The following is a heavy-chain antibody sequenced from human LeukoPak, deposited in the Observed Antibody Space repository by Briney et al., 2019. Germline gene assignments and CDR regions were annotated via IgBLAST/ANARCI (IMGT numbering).Heavy chain of an antibody. CDR2: ISSNGRNT. CDR1: GFTFSSFA. J-gene: IGHJ4*02. V-gene: IGHV3-64*01. D-gene: IGHD3-10*01. Sequence: PGGSLRLSCAASGFTFSSFALHWVRQXPGKXLEYVSAISSNGRNTYYANSVKGRFTISRDNSKNTLYLQMGSLRAEDMAVYYCAREDYGSGSYPLDYWGQGTLVTVSS. CDR3: AREDYGSGSYPLDY.